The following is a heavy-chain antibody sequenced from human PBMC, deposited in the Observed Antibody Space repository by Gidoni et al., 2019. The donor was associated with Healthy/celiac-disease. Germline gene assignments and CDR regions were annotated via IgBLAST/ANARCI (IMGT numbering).Heavy chain of an antibody. V-gene: IGHV4-61*01. CDR1: GGPVSSCSYY. J-gene: IGHJ4*02. D-gene: IGHD1-20*01. CDR2: LYYSGST. Sequence: HVQLQEAGPGLVKPAETLSLTCTGSGGPVSSCSYYWRWIRQPPGKGLEWIGYLYYSGSTNYHPSLKSRVTISVDTSKNQFSLKLSSVTAADTAVYYCAREAVRYFDYWGQGTLVTVSS. CDR3: AREAVRYFDY.